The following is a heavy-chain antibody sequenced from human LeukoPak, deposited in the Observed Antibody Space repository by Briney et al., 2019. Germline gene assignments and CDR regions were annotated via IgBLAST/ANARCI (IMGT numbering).Heavy chain of an antibody. CDR1: GFTFRNYW. J-gene: IGHJ3*02. V-gene: IGHV3-7*01. CDR2: IKQDGSEK. D-gene: IGHD3-3*01. Sequence: GGSLRLSCAVSGFTFRNYWMSWVRQAPGKGLEWVANIKQDGSEKNYVDSVKGRFTISRDNAKNSLYLQMNSLRAEDTAVYYCARSVQITIFGVDEDAFDIWGQGTMVTVSS. CDR3: ARSVQITIFGVDEDAFDI.